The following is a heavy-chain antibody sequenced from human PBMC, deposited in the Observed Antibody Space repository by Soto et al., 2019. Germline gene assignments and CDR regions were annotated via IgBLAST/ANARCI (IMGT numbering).Heavy chain of an antibody. CDR2: ISSSSSYI. CDR1: VFTFSSYS. J-gene: IGHJ4*02. D-gene: IGHD5-12*01. V-gene: IGHV3-21*01. Sequence: GGSLRLSCAASVFTFSSYSMNWVRQSPGKGLEWVSSISSSSSYIYYADSVKGRFTISRDNAKNSLHLQMNSLRAEDTAVYYCARESDIVVTITWASDYWGQGTLVTVSS. CDR3: ARESDIVVTITWASDY.